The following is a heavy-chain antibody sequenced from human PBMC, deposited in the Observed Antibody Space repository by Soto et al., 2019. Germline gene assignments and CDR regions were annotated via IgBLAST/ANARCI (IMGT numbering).Heavy chain of an antibody. Sequence: GGSLRLSCAASGFTFSSYSMNWVRQAPGKGLEWVSSISSSSSYIYYADSVKGRFTISRDNAKNSLYLQMNSLRAEDTAVYDCARRTGYGDYPDAFDIWGQGTMVTVSS. D-gene: IGHD4-17*01. CDR2: ISSSSSYI. CDR3: ARRTGYGDYPDAFDI. J-gene: IGHJ3*02. V-gene: IGHV3-21*01. CDR1: GFTFSSYS.